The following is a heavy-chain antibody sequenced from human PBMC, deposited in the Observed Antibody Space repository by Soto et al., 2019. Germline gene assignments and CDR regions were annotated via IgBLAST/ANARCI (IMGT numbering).Heavy chain of an antibody. CDR3: ARRYGSAIDY. Sequence: KTSETLSLTCTVSGGSISSYYWSWIRQPPGKGLEWIGYIYYSGSTNYNPSLKSRVTISVDTSKNQFSLKLSSVTAADTAVYYCARRYGSAIDYWGQGTLVTVSS. J-gene: IGHJ4*02. V-gene: IGHV4-59*08. D-gene: IGHD1-26*01. CDR1: GGSISSYY. CDR2: IYYSGST.